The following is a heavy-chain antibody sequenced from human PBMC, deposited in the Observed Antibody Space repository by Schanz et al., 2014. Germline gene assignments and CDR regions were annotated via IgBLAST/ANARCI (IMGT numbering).Heavy chain of an antibody. V-gene: IGHV3-23*04. D-gene: IGHD3-10*01. CDR3: ARAPPLVRGIAGWFGP. CDR1: GFNFITFA. CDR2: IGGDASRT. J-gene: IGHJ5*02. Sequence: EVHLVESGGGLVQPGGSLRLSCAASGFNFITFAMSWVRQAPGKGPEWVSAIGGDASRTYYADSVKGRFTISRDNSKSTRYLQMNSLRPDDTAVYYCARAPPLVRGIAGWFGPWGQGSLVTVSS.